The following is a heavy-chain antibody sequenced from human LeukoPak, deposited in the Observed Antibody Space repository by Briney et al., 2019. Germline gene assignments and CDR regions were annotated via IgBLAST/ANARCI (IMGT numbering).Heavy chain of an antibody. CDR2: ISTTSDYI. CDR3: ARGGIYSQGFDF. CDR1: GFTFSSYA. J-gene: IGHJ4*02. D-gene: IGHD6-13*01. Sequence: GGSLRLSCAASGFTFSSYAMSWVRQAPGKGLEWVSSISTTSDYIYYADSLKGRLTISRDNAKNSLYLQMNSLRAEDTAVYYCARGGIYSQGFDFWGQGTLVTVSS. V-gene: IGHV3-21*01.